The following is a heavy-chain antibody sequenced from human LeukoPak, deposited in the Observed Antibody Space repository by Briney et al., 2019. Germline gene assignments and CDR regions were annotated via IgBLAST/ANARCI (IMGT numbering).Heavy chain of an antibody. J-gene: IGHJ4*02. CDR1: GGSISSYY. D-gene: IGHD2-15*01. CDR2: IYYSGST. V-gene: IGHV4-59*01. CDR3: ARVRSGGIDY. Sequence: YPSETLSLTCTVSGGSISSYYWSWIRQPPGKGLEWIGYIYYSGSTNYNPSLKSRVTISVDTSKNQFSLKLSSVTAADTAVYYCARVRSGGIDYWGQGTLVTVSS.